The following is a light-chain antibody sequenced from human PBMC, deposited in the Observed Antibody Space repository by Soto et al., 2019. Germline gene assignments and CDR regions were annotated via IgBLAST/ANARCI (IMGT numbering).Light chain of an antibody. CDR2: RNN. J-gene: IGLJ2*01. V-gene: IGLV1-47*01. CDR3: AAWDDSPSGVV. CDR1: SSNIGSNY. Sequence: QSVLTQPPSASGTAGQRVTISCSGSSSNIGSNYVYWYQQLPGTAPKLLIYRNNQRPSGVPDRFSGSKSGTSASLAISGLRSEDEADYYCAAWDDSPSGVVFGGGTKLTVL.